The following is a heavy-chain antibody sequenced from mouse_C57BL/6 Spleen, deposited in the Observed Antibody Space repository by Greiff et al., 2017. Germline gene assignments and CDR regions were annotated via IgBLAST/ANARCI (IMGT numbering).Heavy chain of an antibody. CDR2: IDPSDSYT. D-gene: IGHD2-4*01. CDR3: ARDYDGFDY. J-gene: IGHJ2*01. V-gene: IGHV1-69*01. Sequence: QVQLQQSGAELVMPGASVKLSCKASGYTFTSYWMHWVKQRPGQGLEWIGEIDPSDSYTNYNQKFKGKSTLTVDKSSSTAYMQLSSLTSEDSAVYYCARDYDGFDYWGQGTTLTVSS. CDR1: GYTFTSYW.